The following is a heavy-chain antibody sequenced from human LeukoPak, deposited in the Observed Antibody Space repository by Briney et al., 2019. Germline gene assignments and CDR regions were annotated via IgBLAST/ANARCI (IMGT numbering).Heavy chain of an antibody. CDR2: ISGRSSHV. V-gene: IGHV3-21*01. D-gene: IGHD3-16*01. J-gene: IGHJ4*02. CDR1: GFSFSDYD. Sequence: GGSLRLSCSASGFSFSDYDMNWFRQAPGKGLEWISSISGRSSHVYYGDSVKGRFSISRDNAMNSVFLQMNSLGVGDTAVYYCGRAFPPLRTASAGDLWGQGTLVTVSS. CDR3: GRAFPPLRTASAGDL.